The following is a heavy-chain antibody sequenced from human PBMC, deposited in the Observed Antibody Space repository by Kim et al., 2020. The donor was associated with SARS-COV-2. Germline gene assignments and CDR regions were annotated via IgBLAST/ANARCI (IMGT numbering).Heavy chain of an antibody. V-gene: IGHV3-30*18. CDR3: AKARAILEIAAPPTY. J-gene: IGHJ4*01. CDR2: ISYDGSNK. D-gene: IGHD6-13*01. CDR1: GFTFSSYG. Sequence: GGSLRLSCAASGFTFSSYGMHWVRQAPGKGLEWVAVISYDGSNKYYADSVKDRFTISRDNSKNTLYLQMNSLRAEDTAVYYCAKARAILEIAAPPTYWG.